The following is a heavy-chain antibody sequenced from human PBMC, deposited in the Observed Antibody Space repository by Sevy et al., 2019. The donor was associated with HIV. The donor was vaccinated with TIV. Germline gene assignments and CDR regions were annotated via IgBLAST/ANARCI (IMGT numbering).Heavy chain of an antibody. CDR2: ISYDASNI. Sequence: GGSLRLSCAASGFTFSSSAMHWVRQAPGKGLEWVALISYDASNIFYANSVKGRFTISRDNSKNTLYLQMNSLRVEDTAVYYCARDGIAARLGLDYWGQGTLVTVSS. D-gene: IGHD6-6*01. CDR3: ARDGIAARLGLDY. J-gene: IGHJ4*02. V-gene: IGHV3-30-3*01. CDR1: GFTFSSSA.